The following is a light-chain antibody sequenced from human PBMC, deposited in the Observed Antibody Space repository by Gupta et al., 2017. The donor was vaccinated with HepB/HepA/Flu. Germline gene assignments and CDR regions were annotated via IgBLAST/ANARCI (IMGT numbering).Light chain of an antibody. CDR1: QSVSHN. J-gene: IGKJ4*01. Sequence: EVVMTQSPDTLSVSPGGRATLSCRASQSVSHNLAWYQQKPGQAPRLLIYGASTRATNISARFSGSGSGTEFTLTISSLQSEDSGVYYCQQYKIWPPLTFGGGTKVEIK. V-gene: IGKV3-15*01. CDR2: GAS. CDR3: QQYKIWPPLT.